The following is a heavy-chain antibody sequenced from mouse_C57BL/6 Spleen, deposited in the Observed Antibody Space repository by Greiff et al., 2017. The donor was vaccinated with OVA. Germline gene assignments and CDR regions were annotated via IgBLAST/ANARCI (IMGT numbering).Heavy chain of an antibody. CDR1: GYTFTSYG. CDR2: IYPRSGNT. CDR3: ARGGDYYDYDYYAMDY. J-gene: IGHJ4*01. Sequence: QVQLKQSGAELARPGASVKLSCKASGYTFTSYGISWVKQRTGQGLEWIGEIYPRSGNTYYNEKFKGKATLTADKSSSTAYMELRRLTSEDSAVYFCARGGDYYDYDYYAMDYWGQGTSVTVSS. D-gene: IGHD2-4*01. V-gene: IGHV1-81*01.